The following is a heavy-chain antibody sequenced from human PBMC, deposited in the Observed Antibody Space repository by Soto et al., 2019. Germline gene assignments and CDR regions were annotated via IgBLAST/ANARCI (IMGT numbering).Heavy chain of an antibody. CDR3: ARGGHVVVVTAALDY. Sequence: QVQLMQSGAEVKKPGASVKVSCKASGDTFTDYYIHWVRQAPGQGLEWMGTVNPSGGHTTYAQHFPGRAPXSXAXSXCNLHMELTSLTSDDTAIYYCARGGHVVVVTAALDYWGQGTLVTVSS. CDR1: GDTFTDYY. V-gene: IGHV1-46*01. J-gene: IGHJ4*02. D-gene: IGHD2-21*02. CDR2: VNPSGGHT.